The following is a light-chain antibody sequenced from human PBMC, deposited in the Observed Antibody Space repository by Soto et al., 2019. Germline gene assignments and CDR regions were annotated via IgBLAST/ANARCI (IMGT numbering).Light chain of an antibody. CDR1: QSVSSN. V-gene: IGKV3-15*01. Sequence: EIVMTQSPATLSVSPGERATLSCRASQSVSSNLAWYQQKPGQAPRLLIYGVSTMATGIPARFSGSGSGTEVTLTISSLQSEDFAGYYCQQYNNWPPVTFGGGNKVEIK. CDR3: QQYNNWPPVT. J-gene: IGKJ4*01. CDR2: GVS.